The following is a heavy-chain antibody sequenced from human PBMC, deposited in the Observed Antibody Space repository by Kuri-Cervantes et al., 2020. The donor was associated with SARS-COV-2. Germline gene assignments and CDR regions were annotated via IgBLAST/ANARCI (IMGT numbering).Heavy chain of an antibody. CDR1: GSNFTSHW. D-gene: IGHD5-24*01. CDR3: ARRDVRDGHNSAIDY. CDR2: IYPGDFDT. Sequence: GESLKISCKASGSNFTSHWIGWVRQMPGQGLEWVCIIYPGDFDTRYSPSFKGQVAISADKSVSTAYLQWYSMKASDSGMYFCARRDVRDGHNSAIDYWGQGTLVTVSS. V-gene: IGHV5-51*01. J-gene: IGHJ4*02.